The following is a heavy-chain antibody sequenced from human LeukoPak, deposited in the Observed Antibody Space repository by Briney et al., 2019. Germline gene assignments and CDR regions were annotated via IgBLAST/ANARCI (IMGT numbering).Heavy chain of an antibody. CDR3: ARESPSDAFDI. Sequence: PGGSLSLSCSASGFTISTTYMSWGRQAPGKGQERVSVVYSGGSTYYADSVKGRFTISIDNSKNTLYLQMNSLRAEDTAVYYCARESPSDAFDIWGQGTMVTVSS. V-gene: IGHV3-53*01. CDR1: GFTISTTY. J-gene: IGHJ3*02. CDR2: VYSGGST.